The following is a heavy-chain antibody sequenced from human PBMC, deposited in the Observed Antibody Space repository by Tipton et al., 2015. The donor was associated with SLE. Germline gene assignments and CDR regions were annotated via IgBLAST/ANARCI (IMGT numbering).Heavy chain of an antibody. Sequence: TLSLTCTVSGGSISSSSYYWGWIRQPPGKGLEWIGGIYHSATFYNPSLKSRVTISVDKSKNQFSLKLSSVTAADTAVYYCARGNTLIPTDWGQGTLVTVSS. CDR2: IYHSAT. J-gene: IGHJ4*02. CDR1: GGSISSSSYY. V-gene: IGHV4-39*07. CDR3: ARGNTLIPTD. D-gene: IGHD3-22*01.